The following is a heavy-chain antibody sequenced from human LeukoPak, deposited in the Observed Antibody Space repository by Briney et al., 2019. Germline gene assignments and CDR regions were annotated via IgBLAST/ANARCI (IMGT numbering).Heavy chain of an antibody. D-gene: IGHD6-19*01. Sequence: PSETLSLTCTVSGGSISSYYWSWIRQPPGKGLEWIGYIYYSGSTNYNPSLKSRVTISVDTSKNQFSLKVSSVTAADTAVYYCARIAVSSGWGYFDYWGQGTLVTASS. J-gene: IGHJ4*02. V-gene: IGHV4-59*01. CDR2: IYYSGST. CDR3: ARIAVSSGWGYFDY. CDR1: GGSISSYY.